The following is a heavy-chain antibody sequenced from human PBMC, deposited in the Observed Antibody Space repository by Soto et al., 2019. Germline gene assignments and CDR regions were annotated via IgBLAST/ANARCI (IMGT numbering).Heavy chain of an antibody. J-gene: IGHJ6*03. CDR3: AHSIPGSSWSGYYYYYMDV. V-gene: IGHV2-5*02. CDR2: IYWDDDK. CDR1: GFSLSTSGVG. Sequence: SGRKLVNPTQTLTLTCTFSGFSLSTSGVGVGWIRQPPGKALEWLALIYWDDDKRYSPSLKSRLTITKDTSKNQVVLTMTNMDPVDTATYYCAHSIPGSSWSGYYYYYMDVWGKGTTVTVSS. D-gene: IGHD6-13*01.